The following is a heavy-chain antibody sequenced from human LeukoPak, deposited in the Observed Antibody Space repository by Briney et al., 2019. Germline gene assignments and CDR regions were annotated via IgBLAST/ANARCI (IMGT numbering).Heavy chain of an antibody. J-gene: IGHJ4*02. CDR3: AREADIVVVPAAVPYFDY. V-gene: IGHV3-48*03. Sequence: GSLRLSCAASGFTFSSYEMNWVRQAPGKGLEWVSYISSSGSTIYYADSVKGRFTISRDNAKNSLYLQMNSLRAEDTAVYYCAREADIVVVPAAVPYFDYWGQGTLVTVSS. CDR1: GFTFSSYE. CDR2: ISSSGSTI. D-gene: IGHD2-2*02.